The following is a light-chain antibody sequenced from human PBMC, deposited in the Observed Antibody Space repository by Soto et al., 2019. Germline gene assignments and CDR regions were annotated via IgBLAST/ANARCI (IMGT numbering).Light chain of an antibody. CDR3: QSYDSSLSGFV. CDR2: GNG. V-gene: IGLV1-40*01. Sequence: QSVLTQPPSVSGAPGQRVTISCTESSSNIGAGYDVHWYQQLPGTAPKLLIYGNGNRPSGVPDRFSGSKSGTSASLAITGLQAEDEADYYCQSYDSSLSGFVFGTGTKLTVL. J-gene: IGLJ1*01. CDR1: SSNIGAGYD.